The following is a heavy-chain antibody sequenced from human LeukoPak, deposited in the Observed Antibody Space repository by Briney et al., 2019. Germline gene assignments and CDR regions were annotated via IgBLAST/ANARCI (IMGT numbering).Heavy chain of an antibody. CDR3: ARGGSYLSAFDI. Sequence: GGSLRLSCAASGFTFSRYNMNWVRQAPGKGLEWVSSISTSSLYIYYADSVKGRFTISRDNAKNSLYLQMNSLRAEDTAVYYCARGGSYLSAFDIWGQGTMVTVSS. D-gene: IGHD1-26*01. CDR1: GFTFSRYN. J-gene: IGHJ3*02. V-gene: IGHV3-21*01. CDR2: ISTSSLYI.